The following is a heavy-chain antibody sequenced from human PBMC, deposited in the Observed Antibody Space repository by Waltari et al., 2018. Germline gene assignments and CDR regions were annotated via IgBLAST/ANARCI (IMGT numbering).Heavy chain of an antibody. CDR3: AKDLVSSSWYENYYYYGMDV. CDR1: GFTFDDFP. D-gene: IGHD6-13*01. V-gene: IGHV3-43*02. Sequence: EVQLVESGGGVVQPGGSLRLSCAASGFTFDDFPMHWVRRAPGKGLEWVSLISGDGGSTYYADSVKGRFTISRDNSKNSLYLQMNSLRTEDTALYYCAKDLVSSSWYENYYYYGMDVWGQGTTVTVSS. CDR2: ISGDGGST. J-gene: IGHJ6*02.